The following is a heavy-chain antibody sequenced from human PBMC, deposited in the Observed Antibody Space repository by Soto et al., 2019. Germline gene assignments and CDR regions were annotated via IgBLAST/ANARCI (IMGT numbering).Heavy chain of an antibody. J-gene: IGHJ5*02. CDR2: INPNSGGT. Sequence: ASVKVSCKASGYTFTGYYMHWVRQAPGQGLEWVGWINPNSGGTNYAQKFQGWVTMTRDTSISTAYMELSRLRSDDTAVYYCARAREASGYDILTGPNWFDPWGQGTLVTVSS. V-gene: IGHV1-2*04. CDR3: ARAREASGYDILTGPNWFDP. D-gene: IGHD3-9*01. CDR1: GYTFTGYY.